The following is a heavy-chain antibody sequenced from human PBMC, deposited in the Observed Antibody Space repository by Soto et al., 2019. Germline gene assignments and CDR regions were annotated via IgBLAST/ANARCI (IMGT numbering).Heavy chain of an antibody. D-gene: IGHD3-22*01. CDR2: IYYSGST. CDR1: GGSISSSSYY. V-gene: IGHV4-39*01. Sequence: SETLSLTCTVSGGSISSSSYYWGWIRQPPGKGLEWIGSIYYSGSTYYNPSLKSRVTISVDTSKNQFSLKLSSVTAADTAVYYCARVQDQYDSSGYYYWDWFDPWGQGTLVTVS. CDR3: ARVQDQYDSSGYYYWDWFDP. J-gene: IGHJ5*02.